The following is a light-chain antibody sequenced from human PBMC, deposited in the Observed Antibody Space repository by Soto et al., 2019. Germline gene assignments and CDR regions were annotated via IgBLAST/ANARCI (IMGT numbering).Light chain of an antibody. Sequence: DIQMAQSPSSLSASVGDRVTITCRASQTISNYLNWYQQKPGKAPKVLIYAASHLQRGVPLRFSGSGSGTDFALTISSLQPEDFATYYCQQYKNYYPTFGQGTRVEIK. J-gene: IGKJ1*01. CDR3: QQYKNYYPT. CDR2: AAS. CDR1: QTISNY. V-gene: IGKV1-39*01.